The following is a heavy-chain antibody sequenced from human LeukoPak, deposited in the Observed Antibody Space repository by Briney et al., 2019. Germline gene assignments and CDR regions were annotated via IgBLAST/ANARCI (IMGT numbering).Heavy chain of an antibody. Sequence: PSETLSLTCIVSGGSIFSSYYYWGWIRQPPGKGLEWIGSIYYSGSTYYSPSLKSRVTISVDTSTNQFSLKLSSVTAADTAVYYCARGLRWDLSISGTSAFDYWGQGTLVTVSS. V-gene: IGHV4-39*01. J-gene: IGHJ4*02. CDR2: IYYSGST. CDR3: ARGLRWDLSISGTSAFDY. CDR1: GGSIFSSYYY. D-gene: IGHD1-26*01.